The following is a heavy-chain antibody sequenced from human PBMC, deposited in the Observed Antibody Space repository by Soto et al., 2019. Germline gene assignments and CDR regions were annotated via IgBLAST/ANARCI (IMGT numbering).Heavy chain of an antibody. D-gene: IGHD3-16*01. J-gene: IGHJ1*01. Sequence: EVQLVESGGGLEQPGRSLRLSCTVSGFMFEDFAMHWVRQAPGQGLEWVSGINWNGVNKGYAESVLGRFTISRANAKKSLYLDMNYLRPEDTALYFCAKDVDRLGELWGYFQSWGQGTMVTVSS. CDR3: AKDVDRLGELWGYFQS. CDR1: GFMFEDFA. V-gene: IGHV3-9*01. CDR2: INWNGVNK.